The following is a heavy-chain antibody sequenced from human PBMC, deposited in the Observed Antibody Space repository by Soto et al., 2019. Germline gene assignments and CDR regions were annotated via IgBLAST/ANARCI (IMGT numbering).Heavy chain of an antibody. J-gene: IGHJ6*02. CDR3: ARGGHTRLLGYYYYYGMDV. D-gene: IGHD3-3*01. Sequence: GASVKVSCKASGYTFTGYYMHWVRQAPGQGLEWMGGINPNSGGTNYAQKFQGRVTITRDTSSSTAYMELSTLRSDDTAVYYCARGGHTRLLGYYYYYGMDVWGQGTTVTVSS. V-gene: IGHV1-2*02. CDR1: GYTFTGYY. CDR2: INPNSGGT.